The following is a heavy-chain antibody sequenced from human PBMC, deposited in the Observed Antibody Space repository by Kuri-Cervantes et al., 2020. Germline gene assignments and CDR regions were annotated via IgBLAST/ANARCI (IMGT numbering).Heavy chain of an antibody. Sequence: GGSLRLSCAASGFTFSSYAMSWVRQAPGKGLEWVANIKQDGSEKYYVDSVKGRFTISRDNAKNSLYLQMNSLRAEDKAVYYCARDLSYYDFWSGYYVLDYWGQGTLVTVSS. D-gene: IGHD3-3*01. CDR2: IKQDGSEK. CDR3: ARDLSYYDFWSGYYVLDY. CDR1: GFTFSSYA. V-gene: IGHV3-7*01. J-gene: IGHJ4*02.